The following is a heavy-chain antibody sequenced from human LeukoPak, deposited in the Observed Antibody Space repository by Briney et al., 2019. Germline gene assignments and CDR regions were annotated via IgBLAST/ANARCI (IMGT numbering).Heavy chain of an antibody. CDR1: GFTFSRYG. CDR2: IWYDGGNK. Sequence: GGSLRLSCAVSGFTFSRYGMHWVRQAPGKGLEWVAVIWYDGGNKYYLDSVKGRFIISRDNAKNTLFLQMNSLRAEDTAVYYCVRGDRYDISGSFLDYWGQGTLVTVSS. J-gene: IGHJ4*02. V-gene: IGHV3-33*01. D-gene: IGHD3-22*01. CDR3: VRGDRYDISGSFLDY.